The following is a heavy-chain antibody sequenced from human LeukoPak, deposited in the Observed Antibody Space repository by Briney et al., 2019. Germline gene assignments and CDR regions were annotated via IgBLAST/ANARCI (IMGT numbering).Heavy chain of an antibody. CDR2: KRQVGSEK. J-gene: IGHJ4*02. D-gene: IGHD3-22*01. CDR1: GLTLSSFG. Sequence: PGGFLSPSCEASGLTLSSFGMTWVGKAPGKGRGGGPTKRQVGSEKYYVDSVKGRFTISRDNAKNSLYLQMNSLRAEDTAVYYCARDPSTGYYDSRMYYFDYWGQGTLVTVSS. CDR3: ARDPSTGYYDSRMYYFDY. V-gene: IGHV3-7*01.